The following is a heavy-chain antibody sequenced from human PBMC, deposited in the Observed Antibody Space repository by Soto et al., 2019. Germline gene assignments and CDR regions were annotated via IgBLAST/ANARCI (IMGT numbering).Heavy chain of an antibody. CDR2: IIANHGNT. V-gene: IGHV1-18*01. D-gene: IGHD3-22*01. CDR1: GGTFSSYT. Sequence: ASVKVSCKASGGTFSSYTISWVRQAPGQGLEWMGRIIANHGNTNYAQKLQGRVTMTTDTSTSTAYMELRSLRSDDTAVYYCARADFLIGPGYNWFDPWGQGTLVTVSS. CDR3: ARADFLIGPGYNWFDP. J-gene: IGHJ5*02.